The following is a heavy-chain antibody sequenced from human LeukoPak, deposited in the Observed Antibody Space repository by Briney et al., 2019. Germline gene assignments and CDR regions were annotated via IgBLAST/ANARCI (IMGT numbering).Heavy chain of an antibody. D-gene: IGHD2-21*02. CDR1: GYTFTSYG. V-gene: IGHV1-18*01. CDR3: ARDAVSTVTAGGIDY. J-gene: IGHJ4*02. Sequence: ASVKVSCKASGYTFTSYGISWVRQAPGQGLEWMGWISAYNGNTNYAQKLQGRVTMTTGTSTSTAYMELRSLRSDDTAVYYCARDAVSTVTAGGIDYWGQGTLVTVSS. CDR2: ISAYNGNT.